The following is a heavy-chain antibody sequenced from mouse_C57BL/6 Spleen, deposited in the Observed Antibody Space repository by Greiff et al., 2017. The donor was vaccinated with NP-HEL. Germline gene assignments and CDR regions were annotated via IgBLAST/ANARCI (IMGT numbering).Heavy chain of an antibody. CDR1: GYTFTDYN. D-gene: IGHD2-1*01. J-gene: IGHJ1*03. CDR3: AREAYGSYWYFDV. V-gene: IGHV1-22*01. CDR2: INPNNGGT. Sequence: EVQLQQSGPELVKPGASVKMSCKASGYTFTDYNMHWVKQSHGKSLEWIGYINPNNGGTSYNQKFKGKATLTVSKSSSIAYMELRSLTSEDSAVYDWAREAYGSYWYFDVWGRGTTVTVSS.